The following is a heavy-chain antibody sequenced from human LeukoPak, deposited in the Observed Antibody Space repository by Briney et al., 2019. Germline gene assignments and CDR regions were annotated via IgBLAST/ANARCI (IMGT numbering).Heavy chain of an antibody. D-gene: IGHD2-2*01. Sequence: SETLSLTCTVSGGSISSSSYYWGWIRQPPGKGLEWIGSIYYSGSTYYNPSLKSRVTISVDTSKNQFSLKLSPVTAADTAVYYCARQSYCSSTSCYLDYWGQGTLVTVSS. V-gene: IGHV4-39*01. CDR3: ARQSYCSSTSCYLDY. CDR1: GGSISSSSYY. J-gene: IGHJ4*02. CDR2: IYYSGST.